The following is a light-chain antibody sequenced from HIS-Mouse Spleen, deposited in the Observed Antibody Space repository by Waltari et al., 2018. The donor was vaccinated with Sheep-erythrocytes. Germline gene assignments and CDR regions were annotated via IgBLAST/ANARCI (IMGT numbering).Light chain of an antibody. Sequence: SYELTQPPSVSVSSGQTARITCSGDALPNKYAYWYQQKSGQAPVLVIYEDSKRTSGNPERFSCATSGTMATLTISGAQVEGEADYYCYSTDSSGNHWVFGGGTKLTVL. CDR1: ALPNKY. CDR3: YSTDSSGNHWV. CDR2: EDS. V-gene: IGLV3-10*01. J-gene: IGLJ3*02.